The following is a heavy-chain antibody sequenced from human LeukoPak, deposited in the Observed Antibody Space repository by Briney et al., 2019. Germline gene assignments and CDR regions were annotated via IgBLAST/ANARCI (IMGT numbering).Heavy chain of an antibody. CDR2: MNPNSGNT. V-gene: IGHV1-8*01. CDR3: ARAGGIAAFRFHYHMDV. Sequence: ASVKVSCKASGYTFTSYDINWVRQATGQGLEWMGWMNPNSGNTGYAQKFQGRVTMTRNTSISTAYMELSSLTSEDTAVYYCARAGGIAAFRFHYHMDVWGKGTTVTIYS. J-gene: IGHJ6*03. CDR1: GYTFTSYD. D-gene: IGHD6-13*01.